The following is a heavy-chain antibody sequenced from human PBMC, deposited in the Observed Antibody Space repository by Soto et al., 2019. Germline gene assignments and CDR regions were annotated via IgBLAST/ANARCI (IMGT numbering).Heavy chain of an antibody. J-gene: IGHJ5*02. Sequence: PSQTLSLTCVISGDSVSSNSVAWNWIRQSPSRGLEWLGRTYYRAKWYNDYAVSVKSRITINPYTSKNQFSLQLNSVTPEDTAVYYCARDLYSSWSSGHLGWFDPWGQGTLVTVSS. V-gene: IGHV6-1*01. CDR1: GDSVSSNSVA. D-gene: IGHD6-6*01. CDR2: TYYRAKWYN. CDR3: ARDLYSSWSSGHLGWFDP.